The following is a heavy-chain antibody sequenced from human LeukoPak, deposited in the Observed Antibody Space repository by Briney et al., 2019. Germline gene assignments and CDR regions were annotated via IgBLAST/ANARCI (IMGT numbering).Heavy chain of an antibody. J-gene: IGHJ4*02. CDR1: GFTFSTYG. D-gene: IGHD1-26*01. Sequence: AGGSLRLSCTASGFTFSTYGMHWVRQAPGKGLEWVAFIRYDGTNKYYTDSVKGRFTVSRDNSKNTLYLQMNRLRPEDTAVYYCAKVQTFIVGVTETDYWGQGTLVTVSS. CDR2: IRYDGTNK. CDR3: AKVQTFIVGVTETDY. V-gene: IGHV3-30*02.